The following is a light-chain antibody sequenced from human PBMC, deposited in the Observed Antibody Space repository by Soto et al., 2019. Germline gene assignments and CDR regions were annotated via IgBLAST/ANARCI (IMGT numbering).Light chain of an antibody. J-gene: IGLJ3*02. CDR1: SSDVGGYNY. CDR3: SSYAGSNNVL. CDR2: EVT. Sequence: QSALTQPPSASGSPGQSVTISCTGTSSDVGGYNYVSWYQHHPGKAPKVMIYEVTKRPSGVPDRFSGSKSGNTASLTVSGLQADDEADYYCSSYAGSNNVLFGGGTKLTV. V-gene: IGLV2-8*01.